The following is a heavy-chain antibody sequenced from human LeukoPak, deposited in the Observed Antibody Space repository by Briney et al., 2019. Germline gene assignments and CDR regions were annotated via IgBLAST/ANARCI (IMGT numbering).Heavy chain of an antibody. CDR1: GFAFSAYA. D-gene: IGHD4-17*01. V-gene: IGHV3-23*05. CDR2: IGSDNKP. J-gene: IGHJ4*02. Sequence: GGSLRLSCEASGFAFSAYAMTWVRQAPGKGLEWASSIGSDNKPHYSESVKGRFAISRDNSKNTLYLQMSSLRAEDTAVYYCVKGDLFYNTVTTYLDYWGQGTLVTVSS. CDR3: VKGDLFYNTVTTYLDY.